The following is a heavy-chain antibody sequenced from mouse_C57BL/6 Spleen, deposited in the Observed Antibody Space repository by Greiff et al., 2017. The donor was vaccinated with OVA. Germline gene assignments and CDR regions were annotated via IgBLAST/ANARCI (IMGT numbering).Heavy chain of an antibody. V-gene: IGHV1-15*01. D-gene: IGHD1-1*01. CDR2: FDPETGGT. Sequence: VQLQQSGAELVRPGASVTLSCKASGYTFTDYEMHWVKQTPVHGLEWIGAFDPETGGTAYNQKFKGKAILTADKSSSTAYMELRSLTAEDAAVYYCTSYYLGDYWGQGTTLTVSS. CDR3: TSYYLGDY. CDR1: GYTFTDYE. J-gene: IGHJ2*01.